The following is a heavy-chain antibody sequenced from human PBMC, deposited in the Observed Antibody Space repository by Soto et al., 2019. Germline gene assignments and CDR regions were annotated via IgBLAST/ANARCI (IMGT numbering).Heavy chain of an antibody. Sequence: SVKVSCKASGGTFSIYTISWVRRAPGQGLEWMGRIIPILGIANYAQKFQGRVTITADKSTSTAYMELSSLRSEDTAVYYCARGRGITGTALLDYWGQGTLVTVSS. CDR1: GGTFSIYT. CDR2: IIPILGIA. J-gene: IGHJ4*02. CDR3: ARGRGITGTALLDY. D-gene: IGHD1-20*01. V-gene: IGHV1-69*02.